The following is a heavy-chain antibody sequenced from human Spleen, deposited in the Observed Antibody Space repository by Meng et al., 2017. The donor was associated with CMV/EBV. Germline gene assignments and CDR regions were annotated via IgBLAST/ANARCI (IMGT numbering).Heavy chain of an antibody. D-gene: IGHD6-19*01. J-gene: IGHJ4*02. CDR1: GGSVNSGSYY. V-gene: IGHV4-61*01. CDR3: ARVASVWYYFDY. CDR2: IYNSGST. Sequence: SETLSLTCSVSGGSVNSGSYYWSWIRQPPGKGLEWIRFIYNSGSTNYNPSLKSRLTISVDTSENQFSLKLSSVTAADTAVYYCARVASVWYYFDYWGQGTLVTVSS.